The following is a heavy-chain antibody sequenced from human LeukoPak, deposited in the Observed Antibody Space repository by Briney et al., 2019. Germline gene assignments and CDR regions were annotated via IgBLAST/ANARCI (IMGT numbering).Heavy chain of an antibody. CDR1: GFTFSGSW. CDR3: AKDIKYQLLFGSWFDP. D-gene: IGHD2-2*01. CDR2: ISGSGGST. Sequence: PGGSLRLSCAASGFTFSGSWMSWVRQAPGKGLEWVSAISGSGGSTYYADSVKGRFTISRDNSKNTLYLQMNSLRAEDTAVYYCAKDIKYQLLFGSWFDPWGQGTLVTVSS. J-gene: IGHJ5*02. V-gene: IGHV3-23*01.